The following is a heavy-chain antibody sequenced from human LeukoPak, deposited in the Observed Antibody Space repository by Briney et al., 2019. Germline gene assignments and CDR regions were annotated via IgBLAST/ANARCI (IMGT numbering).Heavy chain of an antibody. Sequence: PSETLSLTCTVSGVSISSYYWSWIRQPPGKGLEWIGYSYYSGSTNYNPSLKSRVTISVDTSKNQFSLKLSSVTAADTAVYYCARVQGGTVYFDYWGQGPLVTVSS. CDR2: SYYSGST. CDR3: ARVQGGTVYFDY. D-gene: IGHD4-17*01. CDR1: GVSISSYY. J-gene: IGHJ4*02. V-gene: IGHV4-59*01.